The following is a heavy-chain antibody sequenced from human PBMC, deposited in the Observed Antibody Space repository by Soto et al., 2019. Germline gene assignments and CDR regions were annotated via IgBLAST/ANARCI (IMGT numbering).Heavy chain of an antibody. J-gene: IGHJ6*02. V-gene: IGHV3-33*08. CDR1: GFTFSSYG. CDR3: ARDRFWGSGYYYYYGMDV. D-gene: IGHD7-27*01. Sequence: GGSLRLSCAASGFTFSSYGMHWVRQAPGKGLEWVAVICYSGSNIYYADSVKGRFTISRDNAKNSLYLQMNSLRAEDTAVYYCARDRFWGSGYYYYYGMDVWGQGTTVTVSS. CDR2: ICYSGSNI.